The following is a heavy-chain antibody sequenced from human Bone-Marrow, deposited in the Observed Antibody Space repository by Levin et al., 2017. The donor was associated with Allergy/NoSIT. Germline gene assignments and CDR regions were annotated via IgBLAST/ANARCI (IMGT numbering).Heavy chain of an antibody. CDR1: GYTFTGYY. CDR2: INPNSGGT. V-gene: IGHV1-2*02. Sequence: PGASVKVSCKASGYTFTGYYLHWVRQAPGQGLEWMGWINPNSGGTKYEQKFQGRVTMTRDTSISTAYMEVSRLTSDDTAVYFCARVDSSSWMDYWGQGTLVTVSS. CDR3: ARVDSSSWMDY. D-gene: IGHD6-6*01. J-gene: IGHJ4*02.